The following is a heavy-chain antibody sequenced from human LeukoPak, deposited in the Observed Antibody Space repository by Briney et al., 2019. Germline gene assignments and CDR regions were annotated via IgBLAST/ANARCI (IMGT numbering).Heavy chain of an antibody. Sequence: GASVKVSCKASGYTFTSYGISWVRQAPGQGLEWMGWISAYNGNTNNAQKLQGRVTMTTDTSTSTAYMELRSLRSDDTAVYYCARDHTYYYDSSGYYSRFDYWGQGTLVTVSS. D-gene: IGHD3-22*01. J-gene: IGHJ4*02. CDR2: ISAYNGNT. CDR3: ARDHTYYYDSSGYYSRFDY. V-gene: IGHV1-18*01. CDR1: GYTFTSYG.